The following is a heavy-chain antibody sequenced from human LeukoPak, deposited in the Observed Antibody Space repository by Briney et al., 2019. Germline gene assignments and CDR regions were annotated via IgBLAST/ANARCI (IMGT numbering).Heavy chain of an antibody. Sequence: ASVKVSCKASGYTFNNYGITWVRQAPGQGLEWMGWISAYNGDKNYAQNLQGRVTMTTDTSTRTAYMELRSLSSDDTAMYYCARASASPTNSNSYYSETTKKNAFDIWGHGTMVTVSS. CDR1: GYTFNNYG. J-gene: IGHJ3*02. V-gene: IGHV1-18*01. D-gene: IGHD3-22*01. CDR3: ARASASPTNSNSYYSETTKKNAFDI. CDR2: ISAYNGDK.